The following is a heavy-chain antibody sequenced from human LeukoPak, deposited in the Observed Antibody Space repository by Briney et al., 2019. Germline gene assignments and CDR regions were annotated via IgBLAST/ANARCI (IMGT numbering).Heavy chain of an antibody. J-gene: IGHJ4*02. CDR2: INPSGGST. CDR3: ANTLRYFDWLHPFDY. Sequence: ASVKVSCKASGYTFTSYYMDWVRQAPGQGLEWMGIINPSGGSTSYAQKFQGRVTMTRDMSTSTVYMELSSLRAGDTAVYFCANTLRYFDWLHPFDYWGQGTLVTVSS. CDR1: GYTFTSYY. V-gene: IGHV1-46*01. D-gene: IGHD3-9*01.